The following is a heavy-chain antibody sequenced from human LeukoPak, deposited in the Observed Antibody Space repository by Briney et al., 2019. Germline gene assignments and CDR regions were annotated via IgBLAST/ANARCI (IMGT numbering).Heavy chain of an antibody. CDR3: ARARGPLRRGGSSAFDI. CDR2: ISYDGSNK. CDR1: GFTFSSYA. Sequence: PGRSLRLSCAASGFTFSSYAMHWVRQAPGKGLEWVAVISYDGSNKYYADSVKGRFTISRDNSKNTLYLQMNSLRAEDTAVYYCARARGPLRRGGSSAFDIWGQGTMVTVSS. J-gene: IGHJ3*02. V-gene: IGHV3-30*04. D-gene: IGHD2-15*01.